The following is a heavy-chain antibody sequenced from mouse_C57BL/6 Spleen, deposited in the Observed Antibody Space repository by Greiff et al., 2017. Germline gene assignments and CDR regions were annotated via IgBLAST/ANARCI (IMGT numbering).Heavy chain of an antibody. D-gene: IGHD4-1*01. J-gene: IGHJ2*01. V-gene: IGHV1-39*01. CDR2: INPNYGTT. CDR1: GYSFTDYN. CDR3: ARSRLGPYYFDY. Sequence: VQLKESGPELVKPGASVKISCKASGYSFTDYNMNWVKQSNGKSLEWIGVINPNYGTTSYNQKFKGKATLTVDQSSTTAYMQLNSLTSEDSAVYYCARSRLGPYYFDYWAQGTTLTVSS.